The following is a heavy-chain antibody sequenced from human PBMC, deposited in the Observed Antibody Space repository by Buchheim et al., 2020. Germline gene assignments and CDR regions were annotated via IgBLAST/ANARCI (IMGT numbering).Heavy chain of an antibody. J-gene: IGHJ4*02. D-gene: IGHD6-13*01. V-gene: IGHV3-23*01. CDR1: GFTFSSYA. CDR3: AKQGKAGTHDY. Sequence: EVQLLESGGGLVQPGGSLRLSCSVSGFTFSSYAMSWVRQAPGKGLEWVSAISGSGDTYYTDSVKGRFTISRDNSKNTLYLQMNSLRAEDTAVYYCAKQGKAGTHDYWGQGTL. CDR2: ISGSGDT.